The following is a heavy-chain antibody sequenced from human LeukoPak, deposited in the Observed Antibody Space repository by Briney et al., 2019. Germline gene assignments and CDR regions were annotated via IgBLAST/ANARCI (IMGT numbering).Heavy chain of an antibody. J-gene: IGHJ6*03. CDR1: LGSFRRYT. CDR3: AKQGAVRQDYYMDV. D-gene: IGHD3-16*01. Sequence: SLYVSSKPSLGSFRRYTICWVRPAPGQGVEWMGRIIPIFGTPTYAQKCQGRVTITADMGSSTAYLELTSLTSEDTARYFCAKQGAVRQDYYMDVWGSGTTVTVSS. V-gene: IGHV1-69*08. CDR2: IIPIFGTP.